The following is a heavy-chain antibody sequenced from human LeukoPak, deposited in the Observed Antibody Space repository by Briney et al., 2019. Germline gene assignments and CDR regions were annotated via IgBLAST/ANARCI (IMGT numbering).Heavy chain of an antibody. D-gene: IGHD6-19*01. V-gene: IGHV4-34*01. CDR2: ISQRGST. CDR1: GGSFSGYY. CDR3: ATKYSVAVAVNPPYFDY. Sequence: SETLSLTCGVYGGSFSGYYWSWIRQPPGRGLEWIGEISQRGSTNYNPSLKSRVTISVDTSKNQFSLKLRSVTAADTGLYYCATKYSVAVAVNPPYFDYWGQGNLVTVSS. J-gene: IGHJ4*02.